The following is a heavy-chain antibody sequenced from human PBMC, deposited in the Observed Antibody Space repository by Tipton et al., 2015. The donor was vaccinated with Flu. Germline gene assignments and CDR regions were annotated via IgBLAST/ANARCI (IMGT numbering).Heavy chain of an antibody. CDR3: AKAGAMIDAFDI. Sequence: AASGFTFSSYGMHWVRQAPGKGLEWVAVISYDGSNKYYADSVKGRFTISRDNSKNTLYLQMNSLRAEDTAVYYCAKAGAMIDAFDIWGQGTMVTVSS. J-gene: IGHJ3*02. CDR2: ISYDGSNK. CDR1: GFTFSSYG. V-gene: IGHV3-30*18. D-gene: IGHD3-22*01.